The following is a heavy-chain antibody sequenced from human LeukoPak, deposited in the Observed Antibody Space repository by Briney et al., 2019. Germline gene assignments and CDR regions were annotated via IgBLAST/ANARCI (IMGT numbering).Heavy chain of an antibody. Sequence: GGSLRLSCAASGFTFSSHWMTWVRQAPGKGLEWVANINQDGSERYYADSVKGRFTISRDNAKNSLYLQMNSLRAEDTAVYYCARDSEYSSSFAFDIWGQGTMVTVSS. D-gene: IGHD6-13*01. CDR2: INQDGSER. CDR1: GFTFSSHW. CDR3: ARDSEYSSSFAFDI. J-gene: IGHJ3*02. V-gene: IGHV3-7*01.